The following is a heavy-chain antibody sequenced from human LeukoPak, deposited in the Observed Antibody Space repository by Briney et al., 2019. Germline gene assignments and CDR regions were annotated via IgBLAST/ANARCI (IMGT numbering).Heavy chain of an antibody. Sequence: GGSLRLSCAASGFTFSSYAMHWVRQAPGKGLEWVAVISYDGSNKYYADSVKGRFTISRDNSKNTLYLQMNSLRAEDTAVYYCAKDEGAHYDFWSGYIDYWGQGTLVTVSS. V-gene: IGHV3-30-3*01. CDR2: ISYDGSNK. J-gene: IGHJ4*02. CDR1: GFTFSSYA. D-gene: IGHD3-3*01. CDR3: AKDEGAHYDFWSGYIDY.